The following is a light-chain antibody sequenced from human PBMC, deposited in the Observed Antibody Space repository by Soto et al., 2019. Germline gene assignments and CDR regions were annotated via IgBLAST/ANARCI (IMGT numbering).Light chain of an antibody. Sequence: EIMMTQSPATLAVSPGETATLSCRASQTISSNLVWYQQKPGQAPRLLISGASTRATGIPARFSGGGSGTEFTLTISSLQSEDFAVYYCQQYNNWPRTFGQGTKVDIK. CDR1: QTISSN. CDR2: GAS. V-gene: IGKV3-15*01. CDR3: QQYNNWPRT. J-gene: IGKJ1*01.